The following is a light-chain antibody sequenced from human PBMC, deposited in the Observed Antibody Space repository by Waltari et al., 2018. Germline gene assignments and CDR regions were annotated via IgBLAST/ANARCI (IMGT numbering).Light chain of an antibody. V-gene: IGKV1-5*03. Sequence: DIQMTQSPSTLSASVGDRVTITCRASQTISSWLAWYQQTPGKPPKLLSYKASRLESGVPSTFSGSGSGTEFTLTISSLQPDDFATYYCQQYDSYPFTFGPGTRVDIK. CDR3: QQYDSYPFT. CDR2: KAS. J-gene: IGKJ3*01. CDR1: QTISSW.